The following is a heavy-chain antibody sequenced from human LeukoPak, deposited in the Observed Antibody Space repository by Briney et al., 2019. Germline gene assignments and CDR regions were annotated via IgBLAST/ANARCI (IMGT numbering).Heavy chain of an antibody. CDR3: ARGYCSSISCRIYYYYMDV. J-gene: IGHJ6*03. CDR1: GFTFSRYS. CDR2: ISSSGSTI. V-gene: IGHV3-48*01. Sequence: QPGGSLRLSCAASGFTFSRYSMNWVRQAPGKGLEWVSYISSSGSTIYYADSVKGRFTISRDNAKNSLYLQMNSLRAEDTAVYYCARGYCSSISCRIYYYYMDVWGKGTTVTVSS. D-gene: IGHD2-2*01.